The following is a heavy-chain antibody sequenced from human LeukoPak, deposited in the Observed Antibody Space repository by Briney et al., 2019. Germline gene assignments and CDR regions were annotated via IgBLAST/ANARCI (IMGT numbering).Heavy chain of an antibody. CDR1: GFIFSSYD. J-gene: IGHJ3*02. CDR2: ISDSGGST. D-gene: IGHD3-10*02. V-gene: IGHV3-23*01. CDR3: AKMMLVNVHQQPAFDI. Sequence: GGSLRLSCAASGFIFSSYDMGWVRQAPGKGLEWVSSISDSGGSTHYADSVKGRFTISRDNSKHTLYLQMNSLRAEDTAIYYCAKMMLVNVHQQPAFDIWAKGQWSPSL.